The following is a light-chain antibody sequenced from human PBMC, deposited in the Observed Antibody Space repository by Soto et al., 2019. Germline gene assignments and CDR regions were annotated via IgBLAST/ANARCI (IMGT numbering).Light chain of an antibody. CDR3: QQYGSSPGT. Sequence: EIVLTQFPGTLSLSPGERATLSCRASQSVRDNYLAWYHQKPGQAPSLLIFDTSRRATGIPDRFTGSGSGTDFALTISRVEPQDIAVYFCQQYGSSPGTFGQGTTVDIK. CDR1: QSVRDNY. J-gene: IGKJ1*01. V-gene: IGKV3-20*01. CDR2: DTS.